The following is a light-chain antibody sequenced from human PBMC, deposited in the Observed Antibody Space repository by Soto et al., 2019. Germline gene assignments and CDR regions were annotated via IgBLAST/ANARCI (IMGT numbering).Light chain of an antibody. Sequence: EIVMTQSPATLSVSPGGRATLSCRASQSISDTLAWYQQKPGQAPRLLIHGASTRATGFPARFSGSGSGTDFTLTISSLQSEDFAVYYCQQYNNWPRTFCQGTKVDIK. CDR1: QSISDT. CDR3: QQYNNWPRT. V-gene: IGKV3-15*01. J-gene: IGKJ1*01. CDR2: GAS.